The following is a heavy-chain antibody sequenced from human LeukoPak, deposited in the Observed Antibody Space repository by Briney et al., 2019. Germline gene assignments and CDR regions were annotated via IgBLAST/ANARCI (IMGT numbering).Heavy chain of an antibody. CDR1: GGSISSYY. Sequence: SETLSLTCTASGGSISSYYWSWIRQPPGKGLEWIGYIYYSGSTNYNPSLKSRVTISVDTSKNQFSLKLSSVTAADTAVYYCASGRGRMANFDYWGQGTLVTVSS. D-gene: IGHD5-24*01. V-gene: IGHV4-59*08. CDR2: IYYSGST. J-gene: IGHJ4*02. CDR3: ASGRGRMANFDY.